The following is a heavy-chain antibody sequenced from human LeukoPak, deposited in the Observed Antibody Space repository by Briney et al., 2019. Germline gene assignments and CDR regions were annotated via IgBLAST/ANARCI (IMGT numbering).Heavy chain of an antibody. V-gene: IGHV4-61*02. Sequence: SQTLSLTCTVSGGSISSGSYYWSWIRPPAGKGLEWIGRIYTSGSTNYNPPLKSRVTISVDTSKNQFSLKLSSVTAADTAVYYCASSGPAKDIVVVPAASEFDYWGQGTLVTVSS. D-gene: IGHD2-2*01. CDR1: GGSISSGSYY. J-gene: IGHJ4*02. CDR2: IYTSGST. CDR3: ASSGPAKDIVVVPAASEFDY.